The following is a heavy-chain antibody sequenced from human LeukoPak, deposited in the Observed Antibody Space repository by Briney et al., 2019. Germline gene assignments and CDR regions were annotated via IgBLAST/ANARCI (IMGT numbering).Heavy chain of an antibody. CDR1: GGSISKSNHY. V-gene: IGHV4-39*01. D-gene: IGHD3-9*01. CDR2: IYYGGST. J-gene: IGHJ4*02. CDR3: ARRLTGTVDY. Sequence: SETLSLTCSVSGGSISKSNHYWGWIRQPPGKGLEWIGSIYYGGSTYYNPSLKSRVTISVDTSKNQFSLRLRSVTAADTALYYCARRLTGTVDYWGQGTLVTVSS.